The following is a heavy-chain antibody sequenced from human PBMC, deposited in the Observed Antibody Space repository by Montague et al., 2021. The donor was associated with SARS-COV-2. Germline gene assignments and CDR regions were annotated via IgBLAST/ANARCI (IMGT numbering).Heavy chain of an antibody. D-gene: IGHD6-13*01. Sequence: SETLSLTCAVYGGSFSGYYWSWIRQPPGKGLEWIGEINDSGSTYYNPSLKSRVTISVDTSKNQFSLKLSSVTAADTAVHYCARVSLAAAATRSDYWGQGTLVTVSS. J-gene: IGHJ4*02. CDR1: GGSFSGYY. CDR3: ARVSLAAAATRSDY. V-gene: IGHV4-34*01. CDR2: INDSGST.